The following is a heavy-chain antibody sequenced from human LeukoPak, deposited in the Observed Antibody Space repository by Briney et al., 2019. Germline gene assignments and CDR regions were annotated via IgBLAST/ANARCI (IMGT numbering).Heavy chain of an antibody. Sequence: SETLSLTCTVSGGSISSGGYYWSWIRQHPGKGLEWIGYIYYSGSTYYNPSLKSRVTISVDTSKNQFSLKLSSVTAADTAVYYCARVHQLQAATSSAFDIWGQGTMVTVSS. CDR1: GGSISSGGYY. D-gene: IGHD2-15*01. CDR2: IYYSGST. V-gene: IGHV4-31*03. J-gene: IGHJ3*02. CDR3: ARVHQLQAATSSAFDI.